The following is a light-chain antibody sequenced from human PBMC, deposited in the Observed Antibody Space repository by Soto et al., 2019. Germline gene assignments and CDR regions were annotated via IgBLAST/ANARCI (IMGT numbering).Light chain of an antibody. CDR1: QSISSW. J-gene: IGKJ1*01. V-gene: IGKV1-5*01. Sequence: DIQMTQSPSTLSASVGDRVTITCRASQSISSWLAWYQQKPGKAPKLLIYDASSLESGVPSRFSGSGSGTEFTLTISSLQPDAFATYYCQQYNSYSPWTLGQGTKVEIK. CDR2: DAS. CDR3: QQYNSYSPWT.